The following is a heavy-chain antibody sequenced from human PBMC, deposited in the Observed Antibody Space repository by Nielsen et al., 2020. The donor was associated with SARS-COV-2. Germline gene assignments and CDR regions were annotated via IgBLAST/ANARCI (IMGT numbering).Heavy chain of an antibody. CDR2: ISAYNGNT. Sequence: ASVKVSCKASGYTFTSYGISWVRQAPGQGLEWMGWISAYNGNTNYAQKLQGRVTMTSDTSTSTASMELRSLRSDDTAGYYCARDWSIFVDYYGMDVWGQGTTVTVSS. D-gene: IGHD3-3*01. CDR3: ARDWSIFVDYYGMDV. CDR1: GYTFTSYG. J-gene: IGHJ6*02. V-gene: IGHV1-18*01.